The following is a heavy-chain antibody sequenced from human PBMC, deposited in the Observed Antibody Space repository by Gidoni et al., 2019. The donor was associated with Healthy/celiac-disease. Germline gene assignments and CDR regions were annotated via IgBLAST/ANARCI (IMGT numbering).Heavy chain of an antibody. D-gene: IGHD3-22*01. CDR3: AKVSSYDSSGYYSR. V-gene: IGHV3-23*01. J-gene: IGHJ4*02. CDR1: GFPFSSYA. Sequence: EVQLLESGGGLVQPGGSLRLSCAASGFPFSSYAMSWVRQAPGKGLEWVSAISGSGGSTYYADSVKGRFTISRDNSKNTLYLQMNSLRAEDTAVYYCAKVSSYDSSGYYSRWGQGTLVTVSS. CDR2: ISGSGGST.